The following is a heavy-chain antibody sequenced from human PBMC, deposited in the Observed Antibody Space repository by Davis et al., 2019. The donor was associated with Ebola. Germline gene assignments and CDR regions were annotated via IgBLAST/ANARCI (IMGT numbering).Heavy chain of an antibody. V-gene: IGHV3-23*01. Sequence: GESLKISCAGSGFTFSTYAMTWVRQAPGKGLEWVSRISGSGGDPHYADSVKGRFTISRDNSKNTLYLQMNGLRAEDTAVYYCARGSRNMDVWGQGTTVTVSS. CDR2: ISGSGGDP. CDR1: GFTFSTYA. J-gene: IGHJ6*02. CDR3: ARGSRNMDV.